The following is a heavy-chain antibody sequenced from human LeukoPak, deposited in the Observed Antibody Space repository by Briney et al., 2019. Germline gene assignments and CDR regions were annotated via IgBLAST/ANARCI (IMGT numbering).Heavy chain of an antibody. Sequence: SETLSLTCTVSGGSISSGSYYWSWIRQPAGKGLEWIGRIYTSGSTNYNPSLKSRVTISVDTSKNQFSLKLSSVTAADTAVFYCARGNYYGSGSYFDFWGQGILVTVSS. CDR3: ARGNYYGSGSYFDF. CDR2: IYTSGST. CDR1: GGSISSGSYY. D-gene: IGHD3-10*01. J-gene: IGHJ4*02. V-gene: IGHV4-61*02.